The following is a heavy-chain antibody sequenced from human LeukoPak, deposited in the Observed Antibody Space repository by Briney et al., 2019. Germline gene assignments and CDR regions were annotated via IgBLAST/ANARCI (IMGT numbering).Heavy chain of an antibody. CDR3: PRDGVARGGSYGLDFDY. J-gene: IGHJ4*02. CDR1: GFTFSSYS. D-gene: IGHD1-26*01. V-gene: IGHV3-21*01. CDR2: INSSSSYI. Sequence: GGSLRLSCAASGFTFSSYSMNWVRQAPGKGLEWVSSINSSSSYIYYADSVKGRFTISRDNAKNSLYLQMDSLRAEDTAVYYCPRDGVARGGSYGLDFDYWGQGTLVTVSS.